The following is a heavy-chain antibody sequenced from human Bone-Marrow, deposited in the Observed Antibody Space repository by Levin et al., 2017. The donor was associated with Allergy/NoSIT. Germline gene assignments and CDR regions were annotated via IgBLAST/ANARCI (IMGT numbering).Heavy chain of an antibody. CDR3: ARGSGAGANYYYNGLDV. J-gene: IGHJ6*02. V-gene: IGHV3-30*03. D-gene: IGHD6-13*01. CDR1: GFTLGDYG. Sequence: GESLKISCVASGFTLGDYGMHWARQAPGKGLYWVAAMSFDGYNEYYADSVKGRFTISRDKSNNTLFLQMTSLRVEDTAVYYCARGSGAGANYYYNGLDVWGRGTTVTVSS. CDR2: MSFDGYNE.